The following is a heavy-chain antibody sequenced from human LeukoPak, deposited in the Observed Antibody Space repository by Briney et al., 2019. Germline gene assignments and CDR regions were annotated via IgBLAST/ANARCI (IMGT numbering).Heavy chain of an antibody. D-gene: IGHD3-10*01. CDR3: ARVLGFGSPPAY. Sequence: GSLRLSCAASGFTFNSFPMHWVRQAPGKGLEWVRLISFDGSDKSYADSVEGRFTISRDNSKNTLYLQMNSLSAEDTAVYYCARVLGFGSPPAYWGQGTLVSVSS. CDR1: GFTFNSFP. V-gene: IGHV3-30*04. J-gene: IGHJ4*02. CDR2: ISFDGSDK.